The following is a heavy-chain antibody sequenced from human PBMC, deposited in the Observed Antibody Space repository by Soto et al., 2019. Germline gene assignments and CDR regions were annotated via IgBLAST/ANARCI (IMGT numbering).Heavy chain of an antibody. J-gene: IGHJ4*02. V-gene: IGHV1-46*01. CDR2: INPRGGGT. D-gene: IGHD6-25*01. Sequence: QVQLVQSGAEVRKPGASVKVSCKASGYRFSNFYMQWVRQAPGQGLEWVGIINPRGGGTSYAQKFQSTVSLTTDTSTSTAYMDLNSLTSEDTTVYYCASSGIAAAGAEYWGQGTLVIVST. CDR3: ASSGIAAAGAEY. CDR1: GYRFSNFY.